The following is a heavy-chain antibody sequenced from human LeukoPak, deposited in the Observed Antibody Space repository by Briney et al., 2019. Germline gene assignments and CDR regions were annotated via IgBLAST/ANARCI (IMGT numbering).Heavy chain of an antibody. CDR3: AHGGSPYYYGSGSYYTTHSFDY. CDR2: IYWNDDK. J-gene: IGHJ4*02. CDR1: GFSLSTSGVG. Sequence: SGPTLVNPTQTLTLTCTFSGFSLSTSGVGVGWIRQPPGKALEWLALIYWNDDKRYSPSLKSRLTITKDTSKNQVVLTMTNMDPVDTATYYCAHGGSPYYYGSGSYYTTHSFDYWGQGTLVTVSS. D-gene: IGHD3-10*01. V-gene: IGHV2-5*01.